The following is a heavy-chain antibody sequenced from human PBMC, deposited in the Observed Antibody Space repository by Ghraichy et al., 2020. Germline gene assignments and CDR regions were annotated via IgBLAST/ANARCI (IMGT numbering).Heavy chain of an antibody. CDR1: GFTFATYA. V-gene: IGHV3-23*01. D-gene: IGHD5-24*01. J-gene: IGHJ4*02. CDR3: AKTRDGYNSPFDC. CDR2: ISVTSGST. Sequence: GGSLRLSCAASGFTFATYAMSWVRQAPGKGLEWVSSISVTSGSTHYGDSVKGRFTISRDNSKNTLYLQMNSLRAEDTALYYCAKTRDGYNSPFDCWGQGTLVTVSS.